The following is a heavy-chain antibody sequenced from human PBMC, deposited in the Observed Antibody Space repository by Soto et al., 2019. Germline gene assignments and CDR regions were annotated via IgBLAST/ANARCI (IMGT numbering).Heavy chain of an antibody. J-gene: IGHJ4*02. D-gene: IGHD3-3*01. CDR1: GGSISSGGYS. Sequence: SETLSLTCAVSGGSISSGGYSWSWIRQPPGKGLEWIGYIYHSGSTYYNPSLKSRVTISVDRSKNQFSLKLSSVTAADTAVYYCARAYSPFWSGYPYYFDYWGQGTLVTVSS. CDR3: ARAYSPFWSGYPYYFDY. V-gene: IGHV4-30-2*01. CDR2: IYHSGST.